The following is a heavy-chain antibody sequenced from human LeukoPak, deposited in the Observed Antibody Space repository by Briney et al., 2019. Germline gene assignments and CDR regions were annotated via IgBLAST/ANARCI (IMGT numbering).Heavy chain of an antibody. Sequence: GGSLRLSCAASGFTFSSYGMHWVRQAPGKGLEWVAFIRYDGSNKYYADSVKGRFTISRDNAKNSLYLQMNSLRAEDTAVYYCARGAITYYYDSSGYYWGDYYYYYYMDVWGKGTTVTISS. J-gene: IGHJ6*03. CDR1: GFTFSSYG. CDR3: ARGAITYYYDSSGYYWGDYYYYYYMDV. V-gene: IGHV3-30*02. CDR2: IRYDGSNK. D-gene: IGHD3-22*01.